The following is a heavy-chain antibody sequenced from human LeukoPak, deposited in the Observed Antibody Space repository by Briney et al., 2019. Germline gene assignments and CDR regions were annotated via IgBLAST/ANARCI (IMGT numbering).Heavy chain of an antibody. CDR2: IYYSGST. D-gene: IGHD2-21*02. CDR3: ARGPAYCGGDCYSHIYYYYGMDV. V-gene: IGHV4-31*03. J-gene: IGHJ6*02. Sequence: SETLSLTCTVSGGSISSGGYYWSWIRQHPGKGLEWIGYIYYSGSTYYNPSLKSRVTISVDTSKNQFSLKLSSVTAADTAVYCCARGPAYCGGDCYSHIYYYYGMDVWGQGTTVTVSS. CDR1: GGSISSGGYY.